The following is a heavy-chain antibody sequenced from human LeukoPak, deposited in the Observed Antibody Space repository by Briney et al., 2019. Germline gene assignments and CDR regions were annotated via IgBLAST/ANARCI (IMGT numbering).Heavy chain of an antibody. J-gene: IGHJ4*02. D-gene: IGHD3-9*01. Sequence: GGSLRLPCAASGFTFSSYSMNWIRQAPGKGLEWVSYISSSSGTIYYADSVKGRFTISRDKAKNSLYLQMNSLRAEDTAVYYCARVLSDYYFDLFDYWGQGNLVTVSS. CDR3: ARVLSDYYFDLFDY. CDR1: GFTFSSYS. V-gene: IGHV3-48*01. CDR2: ISSSSGTI.